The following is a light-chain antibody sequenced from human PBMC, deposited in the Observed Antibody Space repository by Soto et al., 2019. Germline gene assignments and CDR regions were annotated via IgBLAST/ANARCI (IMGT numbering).Light chain of an antibody. CDR3: QQYFAFST. Sequence: DIQMTQSPSTLSASVGDRVTITCRASQSIATWLAWYQQKPGKAPKLLIYDASNSESGVPSRFSGSGSGTEFTLSISSLQSDDFATYHCQQYFAFSTFGGGTRVEIK. V-gene: IGKV1-5*01. J-gene: IGKJ4*01. CDR1: QSIATW. CDR2: DAS.